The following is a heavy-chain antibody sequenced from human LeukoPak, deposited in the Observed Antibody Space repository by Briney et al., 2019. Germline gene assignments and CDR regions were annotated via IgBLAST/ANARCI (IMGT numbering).Heavy chain of an antibody. CDR3: ANRSPLDTGDSFDY. CDR2: ISGSGGST. V-gene: IGHV3-23*01. J-gene: IGHJ4*02. D-gene: IGHD5-18*01. CDR1: GFTFSDYY. Sequence: GGSLRLSCAASGFTFSDYYMSWIRQAPGKGLEWVSAISGSGGSTYYADSVKGRFTISRDNSKNTLYLQMNSLRAEDTAVYYCANRSPLDTGDSFDYWGQGTLVTVSS.